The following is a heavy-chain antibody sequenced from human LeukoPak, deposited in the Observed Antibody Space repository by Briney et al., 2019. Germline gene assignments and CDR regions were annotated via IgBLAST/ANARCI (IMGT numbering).Heavy chain of an antibody. CDR1: GGSLSGYR. Sequence: PSEALSLTCSAYGGSLSGYRWSWIRQLPGPGLQWIGVLNHSGSTNYNPSLKSRVTISVDTSKNQFSLKLSSVTAADTAVYYCARHVGPVRGARGSYYFDYWGQGTLVTVSS. CDR2: LNHSGST. V-gene: IGHV4-34*01. J-gene: IGHJ4*02. D-gene: IGHD3-10*01. CDR3: ARHVGPVRGARGSYYFDY.